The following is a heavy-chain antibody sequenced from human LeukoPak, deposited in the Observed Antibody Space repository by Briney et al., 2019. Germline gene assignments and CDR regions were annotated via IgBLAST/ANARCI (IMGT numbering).Heavy chain of an antibody. D-gene: IGHD3-22*01. CDR2: MYYTGGT. Sequence: ETLSLTCTVSGGSISISSHYWAWIRQPPGKGLEWIGSMYYTGGTYYNPSLKSRVTISIDTSKNQFSLKLNSVTAADTAVYYCARETRDYYDSSNYPVTNLDSWGQGTLVTVSS. CDR1: GGSISISSHY. J-gene: IGHJ4*02. V-gene: IGHV4-39*02. CDR3: ARETRDYYDSSNYPVTNLDS.